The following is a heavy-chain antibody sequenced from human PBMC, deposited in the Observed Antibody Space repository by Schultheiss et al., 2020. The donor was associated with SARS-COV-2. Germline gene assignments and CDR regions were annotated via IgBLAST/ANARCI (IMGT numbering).Heavy chain of an antibody. Sequence: GGSLRLSCAASGFTFSSYAMHWVRQAPGKGLEWVAVISYDGSNKYYADSVKGRFTISRDNSKNTLYLQMNSLRVEDTAVYYCARVGTRLDTAMAFDYWGQGTLVTVSS. D-gene: IGHD5-18*01. CDR3: ARVGTRLDTAMAFDY. J-gene: IGHJ4*02. CDR2: ISYDGSNK. V-gene: IGHV3-30*04. CDR1: GFTFSSYA.